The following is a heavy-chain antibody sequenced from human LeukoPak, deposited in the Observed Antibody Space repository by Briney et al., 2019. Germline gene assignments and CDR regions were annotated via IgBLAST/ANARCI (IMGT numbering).Heavy chain of an antibody. CDR3: ARVRWNSGSYHFDY. CDR1: GATFTSYA. Sequence: GASVKVSCKASGATFTSYAISWVRQAPGQGLEWMGRIIPIFGIANYAQKFQGRVTITADKSTSTAYMELSSLRSEDTAVYYCARVRWNSGSYHFDYWGQGTLVTVSS. D-gene: IGHD1-26*01. J-gene: IGHJ4*02. V-gene: IGHV1-69*04. CDR2: IIPIFGIA.